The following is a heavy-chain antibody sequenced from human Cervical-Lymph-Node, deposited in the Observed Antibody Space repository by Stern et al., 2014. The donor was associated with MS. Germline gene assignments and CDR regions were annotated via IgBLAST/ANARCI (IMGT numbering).Heavy chain of an antibody. CDR1: GNTINDHY. Sequence: QVQLVQSGAEVKKPGASVKVSCQASGNTINDHYIHWLRQVPGQGLEWMGRIDPSSGYTNVAATFQDRFAMTRDMSVSTAYMELRGLRLDDAAVYFCARQRVTDMVDDAFDVWGQGTRVSVSS. CDR3: ARQRVTDMVDDAFDV. D-gene: IGHD2-15*01. J-gene: IGHJ3*01. CDR2: IDPSSGYT. V-gene: IGHV1-2*06.